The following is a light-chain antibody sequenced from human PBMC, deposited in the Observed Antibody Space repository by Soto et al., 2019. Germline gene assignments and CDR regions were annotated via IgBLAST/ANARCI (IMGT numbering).Light chain of an antibody. V-gene: IGKV3-11*01. CDR2: GTS. Sequence: EIVLTQSPATLSSSPGERATLSCRASQSVSSYLAWYQQKPGQAPRLLIYGTSNKATGIPARFSGSGSGTDFTLTIRSLEPEDFAVYYCQQHSSWPLTFGGGTNVEIK. CDR1: QSVSSY. J-gene: IGKJ4*01. CDR3: QQHSSWPLT.